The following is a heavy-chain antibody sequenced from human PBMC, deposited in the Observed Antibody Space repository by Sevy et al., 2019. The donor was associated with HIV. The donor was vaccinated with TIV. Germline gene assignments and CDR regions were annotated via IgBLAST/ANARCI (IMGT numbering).Heavy chain of an antibody. D-gene: IGHD3-22*01. J-gene: IGHJ4*02. V-gene: IGHV3-7*01. Sequence: GGSLRLSCVASGFNLSPYWMTWVRQAPGKGLEWVANIKQDGNEKYYVDSVKGRFTVSRDNAKNALYLQMYSLGVEETAVYFCASNTYHYDSNTYYPVYWGQGTRVTVSS. CDR3: ASNTYHYDSNTYYPVY. CDR2: IKQDGNEK. CDR1: GFNLSPYW.